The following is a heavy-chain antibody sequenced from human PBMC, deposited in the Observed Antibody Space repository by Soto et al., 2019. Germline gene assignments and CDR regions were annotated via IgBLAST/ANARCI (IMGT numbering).Heavy chain of an antibody. D-gene: IGHD3-22*01. CDR1: GGSISSYY. CDR3: TRGGFYYYDSSGYYEY. Sequence: QVQLQESGPGLVKPSETLSLTCTVSGGSISSYYWCWIRQPPGKGLEWIGYIYYSGSTNYNPSLKTPVTISVDTSKNQFYLKLTSVTAADTAVYFRTRGGFYYYDSSGYYEYWGQGALVTVSS. V-gene: IGHV4-59*01. CDR2: IYYSGST. J-gene: IGHJ4*02.